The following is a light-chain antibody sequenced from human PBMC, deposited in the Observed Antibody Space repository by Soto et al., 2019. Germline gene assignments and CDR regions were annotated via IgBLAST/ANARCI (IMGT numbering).Light chain of an antibody. V-gene: IGLV2-8*01. CDR2: EIN. J-gene: IGLJ1*01. CDR1: SSDVGAYDY. CDR3: SSFAGSNNFPYV. Sequence: QSVLTQPPSASGSPGQSVTISCTGTSSDVGAYDYVSWYQQHPGKAPKLMIYEINKRPSGVPDRFSGSKSGNTASLTVSGRQAEDEADYYCSSFAGSNNFPYVFGTGTKVTVL.